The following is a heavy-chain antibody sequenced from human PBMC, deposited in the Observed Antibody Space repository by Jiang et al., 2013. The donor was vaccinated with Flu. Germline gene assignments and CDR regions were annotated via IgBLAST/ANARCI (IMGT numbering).Heavy chain of an antibody. CDR2: IIPMFGTQ. CDR1: GDTVRSFH. J-gene: IGHJ6*02. V-gene: IGHV1-69*13. Sequence: QSGAEVKKPGSSVKVACQASGDTVRSFHFNWVRQAPGQGLEWMGGIIPMFGTQNYAPRFQGRVTITADESTTTVYMELSSLRSEDTAVYFCATEWLRLRSSYPYYYGMDVWGQGTTVTVSS. D-gene: IGHD5-12*01. CDR3: ATEWLRLRSSYPYYYGMDV.